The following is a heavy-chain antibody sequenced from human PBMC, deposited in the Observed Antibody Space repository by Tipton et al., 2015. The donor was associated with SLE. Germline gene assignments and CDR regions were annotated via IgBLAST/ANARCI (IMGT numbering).Heavy chain of an antibody. CDR3: ARVPYSSGWTRWAFDI. Sequence: TLSPTCAVYGGSFSGYYWSWIRQPPGKGLEWIGEINHSGSTNYNPSLKSRVTISVDTSKNQFSLTLSSATAADTAVYYCARVPYSSGWTRWAFDIWGQGTMVTVSS. CDR2: INHSGST. D-gene: IGHD6-19*01. V-gene: IGHV4-34*01. J-gene: IGHJ3*02. CDR1: GGSFSGYY.